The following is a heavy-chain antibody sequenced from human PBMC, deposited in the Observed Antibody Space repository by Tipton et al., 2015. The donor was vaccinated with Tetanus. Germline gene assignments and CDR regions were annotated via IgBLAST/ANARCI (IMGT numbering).Heavy chain of an antibody. CDR1: GFTFTNDA. D-gene: IGHD1-26*01. CDR2: ISSSTRTI. Sequence: VQLVQSGGGVVQPGRSLRLSCAASGFTFTNDAMSWVRLAPGKGLEWLSGISSSTRTIYHADSVKGRFTISRDNSANTVYLQMNSLRAEDTAIYYCAKRGRSYSGSNSVNFDSWGQGTLVTVSP. CDR3: AKRGRSYSGSNSVNFDS. V-gene: IGHV3-23*04. J-gene: IGHJ4*02.